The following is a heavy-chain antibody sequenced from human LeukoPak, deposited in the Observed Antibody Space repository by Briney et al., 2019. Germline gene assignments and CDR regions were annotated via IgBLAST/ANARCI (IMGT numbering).Heavy chain of an antibody. CDR3: ASTPPGSGYSYDIALDLAGYGMDV. Sequence: GASVKVSCKASGHTFTSYAMHWVRQAPGQRLEWMGWINAGNGNTKYSQKFQGRVTITADESTSTAYMELSSLRSEDTAVYYCASTPPGSGYSYDIALDLAGYGMDVWGQGTTVTVSS. V-gene: IGHV1-3*01. CDR1: GHTFTSYA. CDR2: INAGNGNT. D-gene: IGHD5-18*01. J-gene: IGHJ6*02.